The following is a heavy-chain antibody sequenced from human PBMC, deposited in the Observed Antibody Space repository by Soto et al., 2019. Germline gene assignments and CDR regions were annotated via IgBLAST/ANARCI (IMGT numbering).Heavy chain of an antibody. V-gene: IGHV3-23*01. CDR1: GFTFTNYA. CDR2: ISGSGGST. J-gene: IGHJ1*01. Sequence: EVQLLESGGGLVQPGGSLRLSCAASGFTFTNYAMSWVRQAPGKGLEWASAISGSGGSTYYADSVKGRFTISRDNSNTTLYLQMNSLRAEDTAVYYCAKDGEYFQHWGQGTLVTVSS. CDR3: AKDGEYFQH.